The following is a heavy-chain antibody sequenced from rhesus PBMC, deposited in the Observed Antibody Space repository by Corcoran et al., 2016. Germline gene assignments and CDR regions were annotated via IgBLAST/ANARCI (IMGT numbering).Heavy chain of an antibody. J-gene: IGHJ5-1*01. CDR2: VDDYTANT. Sequence: QVKLQQWGEGLVKPSETLSLTCAVYGGSISGYFWSWIRQPPGKGLEWIGNVDDYTANTHYHPSLKYRVTISKATSKNQFSLQLSSVTAADTAVYYCVRDMPRDVLILLPMGRRFDVWGPGVLVTVSS. D-gene: IGHD2-2*01. CDR1: GGSISGYF. CDR3: VRDMPRDVLILLPMGRRFDV. V-gene: IGHV4-73*01.